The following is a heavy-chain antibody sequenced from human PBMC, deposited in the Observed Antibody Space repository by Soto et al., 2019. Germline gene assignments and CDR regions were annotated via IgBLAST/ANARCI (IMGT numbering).Heavy chain of an antibody. V-gene: IGHV1-3*01. CDR3: ARAPAGRSSFVDY. J-gene: IGHJ4*02. Sequence: KFQGRVTITRDTSASTAYMELSSLRSEDTALYYCARAPAGRSSFVDYWGQGTLVTVSS. D-gene: IGHD6-6*01.